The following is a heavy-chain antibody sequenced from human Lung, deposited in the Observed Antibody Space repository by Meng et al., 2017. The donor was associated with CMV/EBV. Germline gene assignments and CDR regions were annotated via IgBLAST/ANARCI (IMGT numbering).Heavy chain of an antibody. J-gene: IGHJ6*02. V-gene: IGHV3-30*04. CDR1: GFTFTTYA. CDR2: ISYDGSNK. CDR3: ARGEQLWLPLDV. Sequence: LSLTXAASGFTFTTYAMHWVRQAPGQGLEWVAVISYDGSNKYYADSVKGRFTISRDNSKNTLYLQMNSLRTVDTAVYSCARGEQLWLPLDVWGQGTTVTVSS. D-gene: IGHD5-18*01.